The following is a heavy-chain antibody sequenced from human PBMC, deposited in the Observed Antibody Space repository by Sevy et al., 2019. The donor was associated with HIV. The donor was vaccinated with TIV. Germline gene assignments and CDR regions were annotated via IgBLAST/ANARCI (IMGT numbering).Heavy chain of an antibody. CDR3: ARENRHCTNGICYGYYGMDV. CDR2: ISLSGGTI. J-gene: IGHJ6*02. Sequence: GGSLRLSCAASGFTFSDYFMSWIRQAPGKGLEWISYISLSGGTIYYADSVKGRFTISRDNAKNSLYLQMNSLRAEATAVYYCARENRHCTNGICYGYYGMDVWGQGTTVTVSS. V-gene: IGHV3-11*01. D-gene: IGHD2-8*01. CDR1: GFTFSDYF.